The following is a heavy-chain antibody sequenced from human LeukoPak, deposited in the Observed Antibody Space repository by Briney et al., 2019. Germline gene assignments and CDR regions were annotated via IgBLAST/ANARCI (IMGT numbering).Heavy chain of an antibody. J-gene: IGHJ3*02. V-gene: IGHV4-30-2*01. Sequence: SETLSLTFAVSGGSISSGGYSWSWIRQPPGKGLEWIGYIYHSGSTYYNPSLKSRVTISVDRSKNQFSLKLSSVTAADTAVYYCARDSTMVRGVTIVGAFDIWGQGTMVTVSS. D-gene: IGHD3-10*01. CDR2: IYHSGST. CDR3: ARDSTMVRGVTIVGAFDI. CDR1: GGSISSGGYS.